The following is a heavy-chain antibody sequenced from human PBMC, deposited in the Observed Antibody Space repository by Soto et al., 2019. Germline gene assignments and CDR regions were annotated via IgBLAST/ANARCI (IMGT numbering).Heavy chain of an antibody. J-gene: IGHJ4*02. D-gene: IGHD3-22*01. CDR2: ISAYNGNT. Sequence: ASVKVSCKASGYSFATSGISWVRQAPGQGLEWMGWISAYNGNTDYEQKLQDRVTMTTDTSTSTAYLELRSLRSDDTAVYYCARAGHYYDSSGYANWGQGTLVTVSS. V-gene: IGHV1-18*01. CDR1: GYSFATSG. CDR3: ARAGHYYDSSGYAN.